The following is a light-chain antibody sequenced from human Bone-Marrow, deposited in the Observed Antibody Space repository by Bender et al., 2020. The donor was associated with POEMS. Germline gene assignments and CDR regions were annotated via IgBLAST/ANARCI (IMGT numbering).Light chain of an antibody. V-gene: IGLV2-14*03. CDR3: ASYTNPNNLV. CDR2: DVS. J-gene: IGLJ2*01. CDR1: SNDVAAYDY. Sequence: QSFLTQPAAVSGSPGQSITISCTGTSNDVAAYDYVSWYQQYPGKAPKLMISDVSNRPSGISSRFSGSKSGNTASLTISGLQAEEEAQYFCASYTNPNNLVFGGGTKVTVL.